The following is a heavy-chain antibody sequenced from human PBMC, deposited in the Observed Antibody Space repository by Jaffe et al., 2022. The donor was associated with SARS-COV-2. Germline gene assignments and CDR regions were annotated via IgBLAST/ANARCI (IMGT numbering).Heavy chain of an antibody. Sequence: QITLEESGPRLVTPTQTVTLTCTFSGFSLTTSGVGVGWIRQPPGKALELLALVYWNGYKHFSPSLNNRLSITKDTSRNQVVLTVTDMDPVDTAIYYCAHILYSGSGRHCFHYWGQGTLVTVSS. D-gene: IGHD3-10*01. CDR3: AHILYSGSGRHCFHY. CDR1: GFSLTTSGVG. J-gene: IGHJ4*02. CDR2: VYWNGYK. V-gene: IGHV2-5*01.